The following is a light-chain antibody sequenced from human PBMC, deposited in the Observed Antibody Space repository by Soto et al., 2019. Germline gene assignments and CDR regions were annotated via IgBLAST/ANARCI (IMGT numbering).Light chain of an antibody. CDR1: QSVSSY. J-gene: IGKJ4*01. CDR2: DAS. Sequence: EMVLTQSPATLSLSPGERATLSCRASQSVSSYLAWYQQKPGQAPRLLIYDASNRATGIPARFSGSGSGTDFPLTISSLEPEDFSVYYCQQRSNWPSLTFGGGTKVEI. CDR3: QQRSNWPSLT. V-gene: IGKV3-11*01.